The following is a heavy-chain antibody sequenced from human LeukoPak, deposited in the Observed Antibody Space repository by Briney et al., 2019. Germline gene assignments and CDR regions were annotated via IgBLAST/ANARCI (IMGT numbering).Heavy chain of an antibody. Sequence: GGSLRLSCAASGFTFSSYAMTWVRQAPGKGLEWVSAISSSGGSTYYADSVKGRFTISRDNSKHTLSLQMDSLRAEDTAVYYCAKTPIYDYVWGSYRQYYFDYWGQGTLVTVFS. CDR2: ISSSGGST. D-gene: IGHD3-16*02. CDR1: GFTFSSYA. CDR3: AKTPIYDYVWGSYRQYYFDY. J-gene: IGHJ4*02. V-gene: IGHV3-23*01.